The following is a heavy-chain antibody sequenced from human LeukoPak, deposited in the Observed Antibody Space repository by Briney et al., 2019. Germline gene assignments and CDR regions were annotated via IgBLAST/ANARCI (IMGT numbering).Heavy chain of an antibody. D-gene: IGHD3-3*01. Sequence: GGSLRLSCATSGFTFSRYAMHWVRQAPGKGLEWVALISYDANIGINKYYAGSVKCRFTISRDNSKNTLYLQMNSLRAEGTAVYFCARDGGYDFWSGYYQDYWGQGALVTVSS. CDR3: ARDGGYDFWSGYYQDY. CDR2: ISYDANIGINK. V-gene: IGHV3-30-3*01. J-gene: IGHJ4*02. CDR1: GFTFSRYA.